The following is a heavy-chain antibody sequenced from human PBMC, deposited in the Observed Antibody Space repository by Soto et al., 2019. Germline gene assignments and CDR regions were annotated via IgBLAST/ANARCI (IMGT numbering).Heavy chain of an antibody. D-gene: IGHD5-12*01. CDR3: AKCLRATGVYYYGMDV. Sequence: EVQLLESGGGLVQPGGSLRLSCAASGFTFSSYTMSWVRQAPGKGLEWVSAISGSGGSTYYADSVKGRFTISRDNSKNTLYLQMNSLIAEDTAVYYCAKCLRATGVYYYGMDVWGQGTTVTVSS. CDR2: ISGSGGST. CDR1: GFTFSSYT. V-gene: IGHV3-23*01. J-gene: IGHJ6*02.